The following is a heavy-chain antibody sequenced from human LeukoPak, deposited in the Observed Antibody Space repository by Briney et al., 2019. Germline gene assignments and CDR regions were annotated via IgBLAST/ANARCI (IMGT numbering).Heavy chain of an antibody. V-gene: IGHV3-21*01. Sequence: PGGSLRLSCAASGFTFSSYSMNWVRQAPGKGLEWVSSISSSSSYIYYADSVKGRFTISRNNAKNSLYLQMNSLRAEDTAVYYCARDRRIVGAKGRYFDYWGQGTLVTVSS. D-gene: IGHD1-26*01. J-gene: IGHJ4*02. CDR1: GFTFSSYS. CDR3: ARDRRIVGAKGRYFDY. CDR2: ISSSSSYI.